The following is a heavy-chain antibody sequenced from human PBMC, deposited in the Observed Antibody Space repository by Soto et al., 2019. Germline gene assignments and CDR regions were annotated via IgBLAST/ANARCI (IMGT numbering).Heavy chain of an antibody. CDR1: GFTFSDYW. V-gene: IGHV3-7*01. Sequence: AGGSLILSCAGSGFTFSDYWMSWARQAPGKGLEWVANIKYDGSEEYYVDSVRGRFTISRDNAMNSLYLQMNSLRAEDTAVYYCARDWVDIVVVPAARGRYYYYYYMDVWGKGTTVTVSS. D-gene: IGHD2-2*01. J-gene: IGHJ6*03. CDR2: IKYDGSEE. CDR3: ARDWVDIVVVPAARGRYYYYYYMDV.